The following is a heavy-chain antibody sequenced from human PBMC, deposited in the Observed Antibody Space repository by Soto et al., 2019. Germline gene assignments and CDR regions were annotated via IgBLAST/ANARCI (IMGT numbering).Heavy chain of an antibody. CDR1: GYTFTSYG. CDR2: ISAYNGNT. J-gene: IGHJ6*02. Sequence: ASVKVSCKASGYTFTSYGISWVRQAPGQGLEWMGWISAYNGNTNYAQKLQGRVTMTTDTSTSTAYMELRSLRSDDTAVYYCARDDSPNGYSSAWVHYYYGMDVWGQGTTVTVSS. CDR3: ARDDSPNGYSSAWVHYYYGMDV. V-gene: IGHV1-18*01. D-gene: IGHD6-19*01.